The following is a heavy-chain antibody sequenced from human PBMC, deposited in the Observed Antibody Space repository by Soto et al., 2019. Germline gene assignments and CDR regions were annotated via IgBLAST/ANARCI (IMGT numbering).Heavy chain of an antibody. Sequence: SETLSLTFPACIASVSCGSHFWTWIRQHPGKGLEWLGYISYSGGTYYNPSLNPSLKTRLSISIDTSENHFSLQLSSVNAADTAVYYCANGRPKMGAKTFFDYWGLPTLVIV. CDR3: ANGRPKMGAKTFFDY. J-gene: IGHJ4*02. V-gene: IGHV4-31*03. D-gene: IGHD1-26*01. CDR1: IASVSCGSHF. CDR2: ISYSGGT.